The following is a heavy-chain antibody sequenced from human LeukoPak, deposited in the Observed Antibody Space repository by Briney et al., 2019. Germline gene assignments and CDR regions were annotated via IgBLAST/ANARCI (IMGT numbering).Heavy chain of an antibody. CDR3: ARDCGILRIDCGDSLDI. CDR2: IKQDGSEK. D-gene: IGHD2-21*01. Sequence: GGSLRLSCAASGFPFSSYGMHWVRQAPGKGLEWVANIKQDGSEKYYVDSVKGRFSISRDNARNSLHLQMNSLRAEDTAVYYCARDCGILRIDCGDSLDIWGQGTMVTVSS. CDR1: GFPFSSYG. V-gene: IGHV3-7*03. J-gene: IGHJ3*02.